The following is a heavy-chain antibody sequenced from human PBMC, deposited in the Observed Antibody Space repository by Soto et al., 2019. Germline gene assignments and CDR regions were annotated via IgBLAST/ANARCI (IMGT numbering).Heavy chain of an antibody. CDR3: ASRVRIDAFDI. Sequence: QVQLQESGPGLVKPSETLSLTCTVSSGSISRYYWTWIRQPPGKGLEWIGYISYSGSTNYNPSLKCRATIPADTSKNQFALKLSFVPAADTAVYYCASRVRIDAFDIWGQGTMVTVSS. D-gene: IGHD1-1*01. J-gene: IGHJ3*02. V-gene: IGHV4-59*08. CDR1: SGSISRYY. CDR2: ISYSGST.